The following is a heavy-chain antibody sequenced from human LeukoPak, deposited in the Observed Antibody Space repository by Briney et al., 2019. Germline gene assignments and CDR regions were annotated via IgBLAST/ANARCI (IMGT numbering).Heavy chain of an antibody. CDR3: ARVKGLWFGELLSNDAFDI. Sequence: GESLKISCKGSGYTFHSYWIAWVRQAPGQGLEWMGRINPNSGGTNYAQKFQGRVTMTRDTSISTAYMELSRLRSDDTAVYYCARVKGLWFGELLSNDAFDIWGQGTMVTVSS. D-gene: IGHD3-10*01. V-gene: IGHV1-2*06. J-gene: IGHJ3*02. CDR2: INPNSGGT. CDR1: GYTFHSYW.